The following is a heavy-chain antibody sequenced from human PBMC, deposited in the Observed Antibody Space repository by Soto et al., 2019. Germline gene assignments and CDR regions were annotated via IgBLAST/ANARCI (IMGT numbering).Heavy chain of an antibody. D-gene: IGHD3-10*01. CDR1: GGSISSYY. Sequence: QVQLQESGPGLVKPSETLSLTCTVSGGSISSYYWSWIRQPPGKGLEWIGYIYYSGSTNDNPSLKSRVTISVDTSKNPFSLKLSSVTAADTAVYYCARLLWSRGDWFDPWGQGTLVTVSS. J-gene: IGHJ5*02. CDR3: ARLLWSRGDWFDP. CDR2: IYYSGST. V-gene: IGHV4-59*08.